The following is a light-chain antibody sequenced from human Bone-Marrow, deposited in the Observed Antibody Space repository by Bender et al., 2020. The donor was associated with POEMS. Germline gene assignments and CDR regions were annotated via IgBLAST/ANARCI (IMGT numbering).Light chain of an antibody. V-gene: IGLV2-11*01. Sequence: QSALAQPASVSGSPGQSITISCTGTRSDVGSYTLVSWYQQHPGKAPKLIIYDDTKRPSGVPDRFSGSKSGNTASLTISGLQAEDEADYYCCSYAGSYTWVFGGGTKLTVL. CDR3: CSYAGSYTWV. CDR2: DDT. CDR1: RSDVGSYTL. J-gene: IGLJ3*02.